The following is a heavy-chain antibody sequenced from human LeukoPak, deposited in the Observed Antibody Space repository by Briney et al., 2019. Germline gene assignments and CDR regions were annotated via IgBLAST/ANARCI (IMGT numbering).Heavy chain of an antibody. J-gene: IGHJ3*02. CDR1: GGSISSSSYY. Sequence: SETLSLTCTVSGGSISSSSYYWGWIRQPPGKGLEWIGYIYYSGSTNYNPSLKSRVTISVDTSKNQFSLKLSSVTAADTAVYYCARRILAMVRGVTEDAFDIWGQGTMVTVSS. V-gene: IGHV4-61*05. D-gene: IGHD3-10*01. CDR2: IYYSGST. CDR3: ARRILAMVRGVTEDAFDI.